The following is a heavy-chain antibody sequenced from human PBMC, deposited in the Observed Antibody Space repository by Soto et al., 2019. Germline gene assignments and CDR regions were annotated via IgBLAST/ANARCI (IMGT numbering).Heavy chain of an antibody. CDR2: ISAYNGNT. CDR3: ARVPNAYYDFWSGYYPPIDY. Sequence: ASVKVSCKASGYTFTSYGISWVRQAPGQGLEWMGWISAYNGNTNYAQKLQGRVTMTTDTSTSTAYMELRSLRSDDTAVYYCARVPNAYYDFWSGYYPPIDYWGQGTLVTVSS. V-gene: IGHV1-18*01. CDR1: GYTFTSYG. J-gene: IGHJ4*02. D-gene: IGHD3-3*01.